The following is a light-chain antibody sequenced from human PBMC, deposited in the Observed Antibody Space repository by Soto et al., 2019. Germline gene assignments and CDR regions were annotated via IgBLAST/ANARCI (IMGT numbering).Light chain of an antibody. V-gene: IGLV2-23*01. J-gene: IGLJ2*01. Sequence: QSALTQPASVSGSPGQSITISCTGTRSDVRNYNFVSWYQQHPGKAPKVMIYEGTKRPSGVSNRFSGSKSGNTASLTISGLQAEDEADYYCCSYAGSSPPVVFGGGTKVTVL. CDR3: CSYAGSSPPVV. CDR1: RSDVRNYNF. CDR2: EGT.